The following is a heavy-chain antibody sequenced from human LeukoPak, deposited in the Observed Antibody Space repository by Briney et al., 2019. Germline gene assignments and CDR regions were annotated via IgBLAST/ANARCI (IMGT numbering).Heavy chain of an antibody. CDR1: GLTFSTYV. CDR2: ISGSGRRT. J-gene: IGHJ5*02. V-gene: IGHV3-23*01. Sequence: PGGSLRPPCAASGLTFSTYVMSWVRQAPGKGLEWVASISGSGRRTYYADSVKGRLITSTDNATKTPYQQVTSRRTAEPAVYYFARCLNGYRSGNGSWGQGTLVTVSS. CDR3: ARCLNGYRSGNGS. D-gene: IGHD5-12*01.